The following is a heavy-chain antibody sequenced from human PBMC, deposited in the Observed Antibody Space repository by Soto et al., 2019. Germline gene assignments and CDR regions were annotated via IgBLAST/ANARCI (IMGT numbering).Heavy chain of an antibody. CDR2: IWYDGSNK. CDR3: ARDPPYSGWVIDY. Sequence: QVQLVESGGGVVQPGRSLRLSCAASGFTFSSYGMHWVRQAPGKGLEWVAVIWYDGSNKYYADSVKGRFTISRDNSKNTLYLQMNSLRAEDTAVYYCARDPPYSGWVIDYWGQGTLVTVSS. CDR1: GFTFSSYG. D-gene: IGHD6-19*01. J-gene: IGHJ4*02. V-gene: IGHV3-33*01.